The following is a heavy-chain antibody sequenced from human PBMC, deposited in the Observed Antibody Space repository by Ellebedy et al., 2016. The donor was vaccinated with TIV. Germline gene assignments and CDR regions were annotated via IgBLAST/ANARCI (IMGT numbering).Heavy chain of an antibody. D-gene: IGHD6-19*01. CDR1: GFTFSSYV. V-gene: IGHV3-30*04. CDR2: ISHDGSNK. Sequence: GESLKISCAASGFTFSSYVMHWVRQAPGKGLEWVAVISHDGSNKYYADSVKGRFTISRDNSKNTLYLQMNSLRAEDTAVYYCARDGPNSSGWYCDYWGQGILVTVSS. CDR3: ARDGPNSSGWYCDY. J-gene: IGHJ4*02.